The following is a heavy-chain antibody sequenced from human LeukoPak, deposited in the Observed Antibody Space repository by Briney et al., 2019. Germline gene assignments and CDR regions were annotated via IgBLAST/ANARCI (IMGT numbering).Heavy chain of an antibody. D-gene: IGHD5-24*01. CDR1: EFHFMSYS. CDR2: ISYDGSNI. Sequence: GSLRLSFVASEFHFMSYSMQWVRPAPVKGVEGVAAISYDGSNIYYGDSVKGRFTISRDNAKTTLYLQMNNLRTEDTAVYYCAIIPLDGHWYFDLWGRGTLVTVSS. CDR3: AIIPLDGHWYFDL. V-gene: IGHV3-30*04. J-gene: IGHJ2*01.